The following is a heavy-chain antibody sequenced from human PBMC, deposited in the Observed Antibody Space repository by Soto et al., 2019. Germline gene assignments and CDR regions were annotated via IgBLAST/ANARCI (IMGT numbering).Heavy chain of an antibody. V-gene: IGHV1-3*05. CDR1: GYTFTSYA. CDR2: INDGKGNT. CDR3: ARGTPVLFDP. J-gene: IGHJ5*02. Sequence: QVKLVQSGAEEKKPGASVKVSCKASGYTFTSYAMHWVRQAPGQRLEWMGWINDGKGNTKCLQKFQGRVTITRDTSASTAYTELSSLRAEDTAVYYCARGTPVLFDPCGQGTLVTVSS. D-gene: IGHD3-10*01.